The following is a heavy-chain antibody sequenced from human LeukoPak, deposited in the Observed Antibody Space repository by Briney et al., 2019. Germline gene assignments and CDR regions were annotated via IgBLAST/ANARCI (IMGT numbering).Heavy chain of an antibody. D-gene: IGHD3-22*01. CDR2: VHYGGST. J-gene: IGHJ4*02. CDR3: ARHASSSDSTASYYSFDY. CDR1: GGSISSSGSF. Sequence: SETLSLTCTASGGSISSSGSFWDWIRQPPGKGLEWIGTVHYGGSTYYNPSLKSRVIIAVDTSKNQFSLRLTSVTAADTAVFYCARHASSSDSTASYYSFDYWGQGTLVTVSS. V-gene: IGHV4-39*01.